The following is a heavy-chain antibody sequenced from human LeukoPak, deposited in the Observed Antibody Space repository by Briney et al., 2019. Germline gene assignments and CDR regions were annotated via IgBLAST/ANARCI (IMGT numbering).Heavy chain of an antibody. CDR2: ISSGSSYI. J-gene: IGHJ6*02. V-gene: IGHV3-21*01. CDR1: GFTFSTYS. CDR3: SRPQMATNYYYYYNMDV. Sequence: GGSLRLSCAASGFTFSTYSMNWVRLAPGKGLEWVSSISSGSSYIYYADSVKGRFTISRDNAKHSMYLQMNSLTAEDTAVYYCSRPQMATNYYYYYNMDVWGQGTTVTVSS. D-gene: IGHD5-24*01.